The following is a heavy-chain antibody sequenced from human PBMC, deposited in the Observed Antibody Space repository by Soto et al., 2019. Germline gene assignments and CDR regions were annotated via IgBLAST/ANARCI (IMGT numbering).Heavy chain of an antibody. J-gene: IGHJ4*02. Sequence: GGSLRLSCAASGFTFSDYYMGWIRQAPGKGLEWVSYISSSGSTIYYADSVKGRFTISRDNAKNSLYLQMNSLRAEDTAVYYCARDQWENSYDYWGQGTLVTVSS. V-gene: IGHV3-11*01. CDR1: GFTFSDYY. CDR2: ISSSGSTI. D-gene: IGHD5-18*01. CDR3: ARDQWENSYDY.